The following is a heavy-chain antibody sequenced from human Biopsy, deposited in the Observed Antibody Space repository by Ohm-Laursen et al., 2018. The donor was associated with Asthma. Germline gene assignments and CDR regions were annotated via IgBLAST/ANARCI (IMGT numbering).Heavy chain of an antibody. D-gene: IGHD2-2*01. J-gene: IGHJ4*02. Sequence: ASSVKVSCKASGGTFSSNSINWVRQAPGQGLEWMGRIIPIFGPTNYAQKFQGRVTISADDSTSTAYMELSSLSSEGTALYYCARGPEYVRSSGALDYWGQGTLVTVSS. V-gene: IGHV1-69*15. CDR2: IIPIFGPT. CDR1: GGTFSSNS. CDR3: ARGPEYVRSSGALDY.